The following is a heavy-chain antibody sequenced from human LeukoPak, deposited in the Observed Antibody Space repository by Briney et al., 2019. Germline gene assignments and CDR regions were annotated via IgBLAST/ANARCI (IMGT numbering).Heavy chain of an antibody. CDR3: AKDFWPNSSSYVMYV. CDR1: GGSISSGSYY. V-gene: IGHV4-61*02. Sequence: SQTLSLTCTVSGGSISSGSYYWSWIRQPAGKGLEWVGRIYTSGTTNYNPSLKSRVTISVDTSKNQFSLKLSSVTAADTAVYHCAKDFWPNSSSYVMYVWGKGTTVTVSS. CDR2: IYTSGTT. J-gene: IGHJ6*03. D-gene: IGHD6-6*01.